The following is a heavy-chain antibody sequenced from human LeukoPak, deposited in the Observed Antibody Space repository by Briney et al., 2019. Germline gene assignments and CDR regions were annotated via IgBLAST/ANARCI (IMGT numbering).Heavy chain of an antibody. CDR2: IYYSGST. D-gene: IGHD3-10*01. CDR1: GGSITSDY. Sequence: PSETLSLTCTVSGGSITSDYWSWVRQPPGKGLEWIGYIYYSGSTNYNPSLKSRVTISVDTSKNQFSLKLNSVTAADTAVYYCARHYYVSGRYRWFDPWGQGTLVTVSS. J-gene: IGHJ5*02. CDR3: ARHYYVSGRYRWFDP. V-gene: IGHV4-59*08.